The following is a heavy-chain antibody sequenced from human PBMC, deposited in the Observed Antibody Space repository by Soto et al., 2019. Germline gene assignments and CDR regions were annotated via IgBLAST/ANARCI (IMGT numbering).Heavy chain of an antibody. D-gene: IGHD5-18*01. CDR2: IHYTGTT. Sequence: QVQLQDSGPGLVKPSQTLSVTCTVSGGSISSGGSYWSWIRHHPGKGLEWIGYIHYTGTTYYNTALKSRVTISIDTSKKQFSLKLSSLTASDTAVYYCARDRDSYGFHEYWGQGTLVTVSS. V-gene: IGHV4-31*03. CDR3: ARDRDSYGFHEY. CDR1: GGSISSGGSY. J-gene: IGHJ1*01.